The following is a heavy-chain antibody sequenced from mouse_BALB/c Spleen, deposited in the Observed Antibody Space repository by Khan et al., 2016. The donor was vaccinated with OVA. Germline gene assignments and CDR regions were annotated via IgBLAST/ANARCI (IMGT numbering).Heavy chain of an antibody. V-gene: IGHV2-6-4*01. CDR1: GFSLSRYN. J-gene: IGHJ4*01. CDR3: ARAYYRYDGYYAMDY. D-gene: IGHD2-14*01. Sequence: QVQLQQSGPGLVAPSQSLSITCTVSGFSLSRYNIHWVRQPPGKGLEWLGMIWGGGGTDYNSTLKSRLKISKDNSKSRGFLKMNSLQNDDTAMYYCARAYYRYDGYYAMDYWGQGTSVTVSS. CDR2: IWGGGGT.